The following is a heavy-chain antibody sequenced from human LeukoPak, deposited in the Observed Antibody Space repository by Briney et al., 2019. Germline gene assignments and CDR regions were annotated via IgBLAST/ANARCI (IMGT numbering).Heavy chain of an antibody. Sequence: SETLSLTCTVSGGSISSSSYYWSWIRQPAGKGLEWIGRIYTSGSTNYNPSLKSRVTISVDTSKNQFSLKLSSVTAADTAVYYCAREYSSSWYPNWFDPWGQGTLVTVSS. V-gene: IGHV4-61*02. CDR1: GGSISSSSYY. CDR2: IYTSGST. CDR3: AREYSSSWYPNWFDP. D-gene: IGHD6-13*01. J-gene: IGHJ5*02.